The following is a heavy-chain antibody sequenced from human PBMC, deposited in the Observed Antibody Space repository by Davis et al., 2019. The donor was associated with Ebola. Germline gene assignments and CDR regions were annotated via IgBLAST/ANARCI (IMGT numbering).Heavy chain of an antibody. J-gene: IGHJ6*02. Sequence: SETLSLTCTVSGSSISSYYWSWIRQHPGKGLEWIGCIYYSGSANYNPSLKSRVTISVDTSKNQFSLKLSSVTAADTAVYYCARNSIAVAGTAYYYYYYGMDVWGQGTTVTVSS. CDR1: GSSISSYY. D-gene: IGHD6-19*01. CDR3: ARNSIAVAGTAYYYYYYGMDV. V-gene: IGHV4-59*08. CDR2: IYYSGSA.